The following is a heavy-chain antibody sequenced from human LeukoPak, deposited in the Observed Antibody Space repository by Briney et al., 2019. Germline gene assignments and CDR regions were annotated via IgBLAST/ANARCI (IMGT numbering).Heavy chain of an antibody. CDR2: IYHSGST. CDR3: ARLRGYSYGPYYYYYGMDV. CDR1: GGSISSGGYS. D-gene: IGHD5-18*01. Sequence: SETLPLTCAVSGGSISSGGYSWSWIRQPPGKGLEWIGYIYHSGSTYYNPSLKSRVTISVDTSKNQFSLKLSSVTAADTAVYYCARLRGYSYGPYYYYYGMDVWGQGTTVTVSS. V-gene: IGHV4-30-2*02. J-gene: IGHJ6*02.